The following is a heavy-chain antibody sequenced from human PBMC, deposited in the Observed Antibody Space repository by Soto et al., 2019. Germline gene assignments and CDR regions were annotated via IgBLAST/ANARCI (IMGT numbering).Heavy chain of an antibody. J-gene: IGHJ5*01. Sequence: ASVKVSCKASGGTFSSYTISWVRQAPGQGLEWMGRIIPILGIANYAQKFQGRVTIAADKSTSTAYMELSSLRSEDTAVYYCASHQGLYSSGCYNWFDPWGQGTTVTVSS. CDR3: ASHQGLYSSGCYNWFDP. CDR2: IIPILGIA. V-gene: IGHV1-69*02. D-gene: IGHD6-19*01. CDR1: GGTFSSYT.